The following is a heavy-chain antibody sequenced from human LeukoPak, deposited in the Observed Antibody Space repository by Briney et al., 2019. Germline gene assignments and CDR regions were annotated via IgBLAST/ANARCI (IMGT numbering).Heavy chain of an antibody. D-gene: IGHD3-10*01. J-gene: IGHJ4*02. CDR2: ISSSSSTI. CDR1: GFTFSSYS. CDR3: ARGSGGLTGDY. V-gene: IGHV3-48*04. Sequence: GGSLRLSCAASGFTFSSYSMNWVRQAPGKGLEWVSYISSSSSTIYYADSVKGRFTISRDNAKNSLYLQMNSLRAEDTAVYYCARGSGGLTGDYWGQGTLVTVSS.